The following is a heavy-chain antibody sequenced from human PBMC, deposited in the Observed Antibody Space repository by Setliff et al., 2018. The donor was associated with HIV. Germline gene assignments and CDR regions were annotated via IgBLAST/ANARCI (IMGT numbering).Heavy chain of an antibody. V-gene: IGHV4-61*08. J-gene: IGHJ6*03. Sequence: PSETLSLTCTVSGGSISSGGYYWSWIRQHPGKGLEWIGYIYTTGSTNYNPSFNNRVAISIDTSKNQLSLKVRFVTAADTAVYYCATGENYFGSGSPSVHYYMDVWGKGTTVTVSS. CDR1: GGSISSGGYY. CDR3: ATGENYFGSGSPSVHYYMDV. CDR2: IYTTGST. D-gene: IGHD3-10*01.